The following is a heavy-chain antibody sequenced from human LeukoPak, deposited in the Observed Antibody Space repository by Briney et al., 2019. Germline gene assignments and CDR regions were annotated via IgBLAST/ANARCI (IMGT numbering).Heavy chain of an antibody. CDR3: ARDSGKYSGSQTPNYYYMDV. Sequence: GGSLRLSCAASGFTFSSYAMSWVRQAPGKGLEWVSAISGSGGSTYYADSVKGRFTISRDNSKNTLYLQMNSLRAEDTAVYYCARDSGKYSGSQTPNYYYMDVWGKGTTVTVSS. CDR2: ISGSGGST. CDR1: GFTFSSYA. J-gene: IGHJ6*03. V-gene: IGHV3-23*01. D-gene: IGHD1-26*01.